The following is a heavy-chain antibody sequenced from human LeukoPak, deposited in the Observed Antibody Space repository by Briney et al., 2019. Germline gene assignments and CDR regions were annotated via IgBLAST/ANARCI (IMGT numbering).Heavy chain of an antibody. V-gene: IGHV3-74*01. CDR3: ARGGSGSYSPFDY. CDR2: TNSAGTST. Sequence: PGGSLRLSCAASGFTFSSYAMSWVRQAPGKGLVWVSRTNSAGTSTTYADSVQGRFIISRDNAKNTLYLQMNSLRAEDTAVYYCARGGSGSYSPFDYWGQGTLVTVSS. J-gene: IGHJ4*02. D-gene: IGHD3-10*01. CDR1: GFTFSSYA.